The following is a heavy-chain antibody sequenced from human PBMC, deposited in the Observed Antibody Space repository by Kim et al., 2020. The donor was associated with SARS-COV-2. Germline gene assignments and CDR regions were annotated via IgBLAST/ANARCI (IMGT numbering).Heavy chain of an antibody. CDR1: GYSFTSYW. CDR2: IDPSDSYT. D-gene: IGHD3-10*01. J-gene: IGHJ6*02. CDR3: ARHPRSGSYYYYYGMDV. Sequence: GESLKISCKGSGYSFTSYWISWVRQMPGKGLEWMGRIDPSDSYTNYSPSFQGHVTISADKSISTAYLQWSSLKASDTAMYYCARHPRSGSYYYYYGMDVWGQGTTVTVSS. V-gene: IGHV5-10-1*01.